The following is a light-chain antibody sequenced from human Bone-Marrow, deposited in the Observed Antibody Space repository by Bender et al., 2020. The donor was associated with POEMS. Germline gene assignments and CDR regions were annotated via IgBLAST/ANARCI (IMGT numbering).Light chain of an antibody. Sequence: QSALTQPASVSGSPGQSITISCAGTNNDIGSFNLVSWYQQLPGKAPKLIIFEVNRRPSGVSARFSGSKSGKTASLTISGLQPEDEADYFCCSYAGSSTYVVFGGGTKLTVL. CDR3: CSYAGSSTYVV. CDR2: EVN. J-gene: IGLJ2*01. CDR1: NNDIGSFNL. V-gene: IGLV2-23*02.